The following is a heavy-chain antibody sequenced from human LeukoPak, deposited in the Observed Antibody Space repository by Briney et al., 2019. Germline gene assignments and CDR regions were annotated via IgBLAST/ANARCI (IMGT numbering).Heavy chain of an antibody. V-gene: IGHV4-59*08. Sequence: SETLSLTCTVSGGSIRSYYWSWIRQPPGKGLEWIGYIYYSGSTNYNPSLKSRVTISVDTSKNQFSLKLSSVTAADTAVYYCASIKSGGATFDYWGQGTLVTVSS. J-gene: IGHJ4*02. D-gene: IGHD1-26*01. CDR1: GGSIRSYY. CDR3: ASIKSGGATFDY. CDR2: IYYSGST.